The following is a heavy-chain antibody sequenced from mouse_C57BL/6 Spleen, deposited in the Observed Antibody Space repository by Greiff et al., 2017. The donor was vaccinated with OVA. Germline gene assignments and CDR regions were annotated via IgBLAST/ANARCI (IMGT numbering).Heavy chain of an antibody. CDR2: ISSGGSYT. V-gene: IGHV5-6*01. J-gene: IGHJ2*01. CDR1: GFTFSSYG. Sequence: EVKLVESGGDLVKPGGSLKLSCAASGFTFSSYGMSWVRQTPDKRLEWVATISSGGSYTYYPDSVKGRFTISRDNAKNTLYLQMSSLKSEDTAMYYCAREGITTVVATRGDYFDYWGQGTTLTVSS. D-gene: IGHD1-1*01. CDR3: AREGITTVVATRGDYFDY.